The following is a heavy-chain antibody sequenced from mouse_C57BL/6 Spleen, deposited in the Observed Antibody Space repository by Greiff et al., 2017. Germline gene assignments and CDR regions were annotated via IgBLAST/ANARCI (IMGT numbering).Heavy chain of an antibody. CDR3: ARGGIFYAMDY. V-gene: IGHV1-42*01. CDR2: INPSTGGT. Sequence: VQLQQSGPELVKPGASVKISCKASGYSFTGYYMNWVKQSPEKSLEWIGEINPSTGGTTYNQKFKAKDTLTVDKSSSTAYMQLKSLTSEDSAVYYCARGGIFYAMDYWGQGTSVTVSS. CDR1: GYSFTGYY. J-gene: IGHJ4*01.